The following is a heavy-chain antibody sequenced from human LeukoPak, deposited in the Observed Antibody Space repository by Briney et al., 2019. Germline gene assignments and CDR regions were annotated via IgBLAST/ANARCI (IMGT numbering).Heavy chain of an antibody. D-gene: IGHD3-22*01. CDR3: ARGGHDSGGYYRYYFDY. V-gene: IGHV7-4-1*02. Sequence: GASVKVSCKASGYSSTGYAMNWVRQAPGQGLEWVGWINTETGNPSYAQGLTGRFVFSLDTSVSTAYLQISSLKPEDTAVYYCARGGHDSGGYYRYYFDYWGQGTLVTVPS. CDR2: INTETGNP. J-gene: IGHJ4*02. CDR1: GYSSTGYA.